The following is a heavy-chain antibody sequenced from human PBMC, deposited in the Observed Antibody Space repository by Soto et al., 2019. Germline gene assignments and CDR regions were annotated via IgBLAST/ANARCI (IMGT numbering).Heavy chain of an antibody. CDR2: INWKSDI. Sequence: GGSLRLSCAVSGFTFDDNAMHWVRQAPEKGLEWVSGINWKSDIGYADSVKGRFTISRDNAENSLYLQMNSLRAEDTALYYCAFSQARGGKTKFIYWGQGTQITVSS. CDR1: GFTFDDNA. D-gene: IGHD3-16*01. CDR3: AFSQARGGKTKFIY. V-gene: IGHV3-9*01. J-gene: IGHJ4*02.